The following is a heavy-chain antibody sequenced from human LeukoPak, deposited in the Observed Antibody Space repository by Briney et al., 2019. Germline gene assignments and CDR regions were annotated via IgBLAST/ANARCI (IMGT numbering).Heavy chain of an antibody. V-gene: IGHV3-74*01. CDR2: ISSDGSII. CDR1: GFSFSSYW. D-gene: IGHD3-22*01. J-gene: IGHJ4*02. Sequence: GGSLRLSCAASGFSFSSYWMHWVRQAPGKGLVWVSRISSDGSIINYADSVKGRFTISRDNSKNTLYLQMNSLRAEDTAVYYCAKGQEYDSSGFYYFDYWGQGTLVTVSS. CDR3: AKGQEYDSSGFYYFDY.